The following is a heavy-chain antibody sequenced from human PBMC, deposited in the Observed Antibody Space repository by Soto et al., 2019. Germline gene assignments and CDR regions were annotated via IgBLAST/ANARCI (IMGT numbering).Heavy chain of an antibody. CDR2: IKQDGSEK. D-gene: IGHD3-9*01. Sequence: GGSLRLSCAASGFTFSSYWMSWVRQAPGKGLEWVANIKQDGSEKYYVDSVKGRFPISRDNAKNSLYLQMNSLRAEDTAVYYCASHSPVYDILTGYYPGGFDYWGQGTLVTVSS. J-gene: IGHJ4*02. V-gene: IGHV3-7*01. CDR3: ASHSPVYDILTGYYPGGFDY. CDR1: GFTFSSYW.